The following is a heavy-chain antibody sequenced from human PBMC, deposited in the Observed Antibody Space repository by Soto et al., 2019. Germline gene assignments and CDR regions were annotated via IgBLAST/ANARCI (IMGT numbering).Heavy chain of an antibody. Sequence: EVQLLESGGGLVQPGGSLRLSCAASGFTFSSYAMSWVRQAPGKGLEWVSAISGSGGSTYYADSVKGRFTISRDNSRNTLYLQMNSRRGEDTAVYYCAKDSPYASRITMVRGPLSAFDYWGQGTLVTVSS. CDR1: GFTFSSYA. J-gene: IGHJ4*02. CDR3: AKDSPYASRITMVRGPLSAFDY. V-gene: IGHV3-23*01. D-gene: IGHD3-10*01. CDR2: ISGSGGST.